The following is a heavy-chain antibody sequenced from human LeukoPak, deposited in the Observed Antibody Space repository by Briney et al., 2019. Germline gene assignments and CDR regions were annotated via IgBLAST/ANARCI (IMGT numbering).Heavy chain of an antibody. Sequence: PSQTLSLTCTVSGGSISRGDYYWSWIRQSPGKGLEWIGCIYYSGSTYYYNPSHKSRITISVDTSKNQFSLKLSSVTAADTAIYYCAGTDYSDTRCSGANWFDPWGQGTLVTVSS. V-gene: IGHV4-30-4*08. CDR2: IYYSGSTY. CDR1: GGSISRGDYY. CDR3: AGTDYSDTRCSGANWFDP. D-gene: IGHD2-2*01. J-gene: IGHJ5*02.